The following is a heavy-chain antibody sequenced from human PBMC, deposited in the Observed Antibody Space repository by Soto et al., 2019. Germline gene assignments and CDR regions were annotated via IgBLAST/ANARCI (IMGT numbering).Heavy chain of an antibody. D-gene: IGHD4-17*01. CDR3: ARGPGTTAYYYHYYYMDV. Sequence: QPGGSLRLSCAASGFTFSSYSMNWVRQAPGKGLEWVSYISSSSSTIYYADSVKGRFTISRDNAKNSLYLQMNSLRAEDTAVYYCARGPGTTAYYYHYYYMDVWGKGTTVTVSS. V-gene: IGHV3-48*01. CDR2: ISSSSSTI. CDR1: GFTFSSYS. J-gene: IGHJ6*03.